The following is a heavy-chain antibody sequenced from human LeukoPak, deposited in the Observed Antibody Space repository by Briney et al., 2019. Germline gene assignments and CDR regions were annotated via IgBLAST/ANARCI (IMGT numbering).Heavy chain of an antibody. CDR1: GYTFTGYY. D-gene: IGHD6-19*01. CDR3: ASTPYSSGWVFDY. J-gene: IGHJ4*02. V-gene: IGHV1-2*02. Sequence: ASVKVSCKASGYTFTGYYMHWVRQAPGQGLEWMGWINPNSGGTNYAQKFQGRVTMTRDTSISTAYMELSRLRSDDTAVYYCASTPYSSGWVFDYWGQGTLVTVSS. CDR2: INPNSGGT.